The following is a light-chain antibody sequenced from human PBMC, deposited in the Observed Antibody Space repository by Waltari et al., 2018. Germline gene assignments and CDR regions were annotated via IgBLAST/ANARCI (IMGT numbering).Light chain of an antibody. CDR3: QRYVRLPAT. Sequence: EIVLTQSPGTLSLSPGERATRSCRASQGVSRTLAWYQQKPGQAPKLLIYGASIRATGIPDRFTGSGSGTDFSLTISSLEPEDFAIYFCQRYVRLPATFGQGTKVEIK. V-gene: IGKV3-20*01. CDR1: QGVSRT. CDR2: GAS. J-gene: IGKJ1*01.